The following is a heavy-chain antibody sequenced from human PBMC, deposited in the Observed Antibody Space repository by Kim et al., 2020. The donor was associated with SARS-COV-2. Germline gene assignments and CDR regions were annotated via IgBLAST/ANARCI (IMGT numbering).Heavy chain of an antibody. CDR2: IKQDGSEK. D-gene: IGHD5-12*01. Sequence: GGSLRLSCAAPGFTFSSYWMSWVRQAPGKGLEWVANIKQDGSEKYYVDSVKGRFTISRDNAKNSLYLQMNSLRAEDTAVYYCARLYRGGVYWGQGTLVTVSS. V-gene: IGHV3-7*01. CDR3: ARLYRGGVY. CDR1: GFTFSSYW. J-gene: IGHJ4*02.